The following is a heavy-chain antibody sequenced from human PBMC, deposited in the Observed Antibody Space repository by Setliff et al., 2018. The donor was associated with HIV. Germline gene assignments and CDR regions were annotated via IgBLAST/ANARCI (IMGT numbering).Heavy chain of an antibody. Sequence: VASVKVSCKASGYTFSTYAMHWVRQAPGQRLEWMGWINAGNGKTKYSQKFQGRVTIMRDTSASTAYMELSSLRSEDTAVYYCAREQVGFGPPRGMDVWGQGTTVTVSS. CDR3: AREQVGFGPPRGMDV. J-gene: IGHJ6*02. D-gene: IGHD3-10*01. CDR1: GYTFSTYA. V-gene: IGHV1-3*01. CDR2: INAGNGKT.